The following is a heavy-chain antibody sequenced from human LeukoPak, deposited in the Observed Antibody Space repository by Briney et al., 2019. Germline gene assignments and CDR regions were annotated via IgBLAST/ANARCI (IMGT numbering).Heavy chain of an antibody. CDR1: GGSISSYY. CDR2: IHTSGST. Sequence: PSETLSLTCTVSGGSISSYYWSWIRQPAGKGLEWIGRIHTSGSTNYSPSLKSRVTMSVDTSKNQFSLKLSSVTAADTAVYYCARDVRYCSGGSCYPWFDYWGQGTLVTVSS. D-gene: IGHD2-15*01. V-gene: IGHV4-4*07. CDR3: ARDVRYCSGGSCYPWFDY. J-gene: IGHJ4*02.